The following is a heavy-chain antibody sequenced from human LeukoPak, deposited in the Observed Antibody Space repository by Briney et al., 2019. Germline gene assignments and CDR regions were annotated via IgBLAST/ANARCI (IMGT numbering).Heavy chain of an antibody. D-gene: IGHD3-22*01. Sequence: AASVKVSCTASGYTFTSYYMHWVRQAPGQGLEWMGIINPSGGSTSYAQKFQGRVTMTRDTSTSTVYMELSSLRSEDTAVCYCARGAGYYDSSGYSYKHDAFDIWGQGTMVTVSS. J-gene: IGHJ3*02. V-gene: IGHV1-46*01. CDR1: GYTFTSYY. CDR2: INPSGGST. CDR3: ARGAGYYDSSGYSYKHDAFDI.